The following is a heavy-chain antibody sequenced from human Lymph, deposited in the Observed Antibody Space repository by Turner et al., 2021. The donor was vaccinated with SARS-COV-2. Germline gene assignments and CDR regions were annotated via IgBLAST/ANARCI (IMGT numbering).Heavy chain of an antibody. CDR1: GGSMNNNY. V-gene: IGHV4-59*01. J-gene: IGHJ5*02. CDR3: ARQTVNNWVDP. Sequence: VHLQESGPRLVKPLETLSLPCTASGGSMNNNYWSWIRQPPGKRLEWIGFIFYRGSTNYNPSLKSRVTISVDTSENQFSLKLTSVTAADTAIYYCARQTVNNWVDPWGQGTLVTVSS. D-gene: IGHD2-21*02. CDR2: IFYRGST.